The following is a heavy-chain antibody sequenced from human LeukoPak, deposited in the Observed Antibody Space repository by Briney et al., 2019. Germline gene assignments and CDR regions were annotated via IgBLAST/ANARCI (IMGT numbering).Heavy chain of an antibody. CDR2: IWYDGSNK. Sequence: PGGSLRLSCAASRFTFRSYGMHWVRQAPGKGLEWVAIIWYDGSNKYYADSVKGRFTISRDNSRNSLYLQMSSLRAEDTAVYYCATHGSTKGLDYWGQGTQVTVSS. V-gene: IGHV3-33*01. J-gene: IGHJ4*02. D-gene: IGHD5-24*01. CDR3: ATHGSTKGLDY. CDR1: RFTFRSYG.